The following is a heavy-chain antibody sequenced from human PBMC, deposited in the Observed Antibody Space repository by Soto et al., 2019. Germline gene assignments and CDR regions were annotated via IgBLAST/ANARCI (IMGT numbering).Heavy chain of an antibody. J-gene: IGHJ4*02. V-gene: IGHV4-39*01. Sequence: QLQLQESGPGLVKPSETLSLTCTVSGGSISRTTHYWGWIRQSPGRGLEWIGSSDRTGNTYNNPSLKNRVTVSVDTSTHQFSLRLISVTAADTALYYCARHSAFFQWGQGILVTVSS. CDR2: SDRTGNT. CDR1: GGSISRTTHY. D-gene: IGHD3-10*01. CDR3: ARHSAFFQ.